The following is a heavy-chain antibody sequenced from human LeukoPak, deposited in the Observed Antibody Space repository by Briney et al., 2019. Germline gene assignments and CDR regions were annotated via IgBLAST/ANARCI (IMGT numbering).Heavy chain of an antibody. Sequence: GGSLRLSCAASGFTFSSYSMNWVRQAPGKGLEWVSSISSSSSYMYYADSVKGRFTISRDNAKNSLYLQMNSLRAEDTAVYYCARSMTTVTTFDYWGQGTLVTVSS. J-gene: IGHJ4*02. CDR3: ARSMTTVTTFDY. CDR1: GFTFSSYS. V-gene: IGHV3-21*01. CDR2: ISSSSSYM. D-gene: IGHD4-17*01.